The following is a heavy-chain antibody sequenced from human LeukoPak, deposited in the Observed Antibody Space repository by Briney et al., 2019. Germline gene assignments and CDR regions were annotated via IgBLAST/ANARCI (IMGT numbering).Heavy chain of an antibody. Sequence: GESLKISCKGSGYSFTSYWIGWVRQMPGKGLEWMGIIYPGDSDTRYSPSFQGQVTVSADKSISTAYLQWSSLKASDTAMYYCARQYDSSGYYADYWGQGTLVTVSS. CDR3: ARQYDSSGYYADY. CDR1: GYSFTSYW. V-gene: IGHV5-51*01. D-gene: IGHD3-22*01. J-gene: IGHJ4*02. CDR2: IYPGDSDT.